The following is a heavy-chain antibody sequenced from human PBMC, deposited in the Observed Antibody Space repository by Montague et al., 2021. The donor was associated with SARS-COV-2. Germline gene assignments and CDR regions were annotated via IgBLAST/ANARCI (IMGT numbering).Heavy chain of an antibody. Sequence: SETLSLTCAVSGGSISSPNWWSWVRQSPVKGLEWIGEIYHSGTTNSNPSLKSRVTISIDNSKNQFSLKLTSVTAADTAVYFCGRVNKVDYYFEYWGQGALVTVSS. CDR2: IYHSGTT. CDR3: GRVNKVDYYFEY. D-gene: IGHD2/OR15-2a*01. CDR1: GGSISSPNW. J-gene: IGHJ4*02. V-gene: IGHV4-4*02.